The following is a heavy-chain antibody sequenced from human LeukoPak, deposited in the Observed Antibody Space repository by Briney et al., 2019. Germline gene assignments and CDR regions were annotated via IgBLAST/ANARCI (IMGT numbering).Heavy chain of an antibody. Sequence: SETLSLTCAVSGGSISSSRYCWGWIRQPPGEGLEWIGTIYYSGSTYYNPSLKSRVTISVDTSKNQFSLKLRSVTAADTAMYYCVRGNVVPVLDNYYAMDVWGQGTTVTVSS. CDR3: VRGNVVPVLDNYYAMDV. V-gene: IGHV4-39*07. J-gene: IGHJ6*02. CDR1: GGSISSSRYC. D-gene: IGHD2-2*01. CDR2: IYYSGST.